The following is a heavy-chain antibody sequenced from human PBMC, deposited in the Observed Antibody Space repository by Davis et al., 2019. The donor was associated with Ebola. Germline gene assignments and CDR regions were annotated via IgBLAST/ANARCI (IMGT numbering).Heavy chain of an antibody. CDR1: GFTFSGSA. Sequence: GESLKISCAASGFTFSGSAMHWVRQASGNGLEWVGRIRSKANSYATAYAASVKGRFTISRDDSKNTAYLQMNSLKTEDTAVYYCTSTLDGDYVDYWGQGTLVTVSS. D-gene: IGHD4-17*01. CDR3: TSTLDGDYVDY. CDR2: IRSKANSYAT. V-gene: IGHV3-73*01. J-gene: IGHJ4*02.